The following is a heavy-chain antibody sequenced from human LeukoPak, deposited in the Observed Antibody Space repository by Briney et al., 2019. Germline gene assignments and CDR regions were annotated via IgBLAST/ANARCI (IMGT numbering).Heavy chain of an antibody. Sequence: ASVKVSCKASRYTFTSYDINWVRQATGQGLEWMGWVNPNSGNTGYAQKFQGRVTMTRNTSISTAYMELSSLRSEDTAVYYCARGESYYGSGSYYNWFDPWGQGTLVTVSS. CDR3: ARGESYYGSGSYYNWFDP. J-gene: IGHJ5*02. D-gene: IGHD3-10*01. CDR1: RYTFTSYD. CDR2: VNPNSGNT. V-gene: IGHV1-8*01.